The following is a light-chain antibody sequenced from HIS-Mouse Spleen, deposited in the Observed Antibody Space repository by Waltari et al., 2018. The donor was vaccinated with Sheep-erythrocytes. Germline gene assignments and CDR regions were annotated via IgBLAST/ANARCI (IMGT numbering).Light chain of an antibody. V-gene: IGLV2-11*01. CDR1: SSDVGGYNY. J-gene: IGLJ3*02. CDR2: DVS. Sequence: QSALTQPRSVSGSPGQSVTIPCTGTSSDVGGYNYVPWYQQPPGKAPKLMIYDVSKRPSGVPDRFSGSKSGNTASLTISGLQAEDEADYYCCSYAGSYTFWVFGGGTKLTVL. CDR3: CSYAGSYTFWV.